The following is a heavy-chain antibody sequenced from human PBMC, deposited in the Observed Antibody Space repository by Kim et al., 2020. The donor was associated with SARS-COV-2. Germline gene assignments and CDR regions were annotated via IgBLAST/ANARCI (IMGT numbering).Heavy chain of an antibody. J-gene: IGHJ5*02. CDR1: GFTFSSYG. CDR2: IWYDGSNK. Sequence: GGSLRLSCAASGFTFSSYGMHWVRQAPGKGLEWVAVIWYDGSNKYYADSVKGRFTISRDNSKNTLYLQMNSLRAEDTAVYYCARDKTIKTTVTTGWFDPWGQATLVTVSS. CDR3: ARDKTIKTTVTTGWFDP. V-gene: IGHV3-33*01. D-gene: IGHD4-4*01.